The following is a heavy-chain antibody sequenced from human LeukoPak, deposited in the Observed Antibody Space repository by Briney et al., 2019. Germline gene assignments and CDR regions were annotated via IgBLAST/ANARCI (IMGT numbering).Heavy chain of an antibody. Sequence: EGSLRLSCAASGFTFDDYAMHWVRQAPGKGLEWVSLISGDGGSTYYAGSVKGRFTISRDNSKNSLYLQMNSLRTEDTALYYCAKDITSGSYSTGPGNWGQGTLVTVSS. J-gene: IGHJ4*02. D-gene: IGHD1-26*01. V-gene: IGHV3-43*02. CDR2: ISGDGGST. CDR3: AKDITSGSYSTGPGN. CDR1: GFTFDDYA.